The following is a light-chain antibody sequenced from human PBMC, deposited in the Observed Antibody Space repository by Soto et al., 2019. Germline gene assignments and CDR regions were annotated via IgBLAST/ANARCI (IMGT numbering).Light chain of an antibody. Sequence: DIQMTQSPSSLSASVGDRVTITCQASQDINNYLNWLQQKPGEAPKVLIYDASTLETGVPSRFSGRGSGTEFTFTISSLQPEDIATYYCQQYDNLPPYTFGQGIKLEIK. CDR2: DAS. CDR3: QQYDNLPPYT. J-gene: IGKJ2*01. CDR1: QDINNY. V-gene: IGKV1-33*01.